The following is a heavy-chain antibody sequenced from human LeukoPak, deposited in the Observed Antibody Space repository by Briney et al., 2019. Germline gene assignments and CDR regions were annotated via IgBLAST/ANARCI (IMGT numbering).Heavy chain of an antibody. CDR3: AIPFDTAMVVDY. V-gene: IGHV3-48*03. CDR2: ISGSGGTI. D-gene: IGHD5-18*01. Sequence: GGSLRLSCAASGFTFASYEMNWVRQAPGKGLEWVSYISGSGGTIYYADSVKGRFTISRDNAKNSLYLQMNSLRAEDTAVYYSAIPFDTAMVVDYWGQGTLVTVSS. CDR1: GFTFASYE. J-gene: IGHJ4*02.